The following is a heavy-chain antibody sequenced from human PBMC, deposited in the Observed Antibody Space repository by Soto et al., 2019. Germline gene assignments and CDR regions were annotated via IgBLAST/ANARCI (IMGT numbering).Heavy chain of an antibody. Sequence: QVQLVESGGGVVQPGRSLRLSCAASGFRFSNYGMHWVRQAPGKGLEWLAVIVADGTGLHYADSVRGRFTISRDNSKNTLYLQLTSLGADDTAIYFCARDADLPGHGLDHWGQGTLVTVSS. J-gene: IGHJ4*02. CDR1: GFRFSNYG. CDR2: IVADGTGL. CDR3: ARDADLPGHGLDH. V-gene: IGHV3-33*01.